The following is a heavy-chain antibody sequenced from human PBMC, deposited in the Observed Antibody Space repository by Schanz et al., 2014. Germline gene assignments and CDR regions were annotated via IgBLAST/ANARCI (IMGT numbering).Heavy chain of an antibody. CDR2: MNPKTGNT. CDR1: GYTFTTYA. Sequence: QVQLVQSGAEVKKPGASVRVSCKASGYTFTTYAMSWVRQATGQGLEWMGWMNPKTGNTDHAQKFQGRVSMTWDTSTSTAYLDLSRLRSEDTAVYYCARALKGKVAIFGVIAAQNYYYMDVWGKGTTVTVSS. J-gene: IGHJ6*03. D-gene: IGHD3-3*01. V-gene: IGHV1-8*02. CDR3: ARALKGKVAIFGVIAAQNYYYMDV.